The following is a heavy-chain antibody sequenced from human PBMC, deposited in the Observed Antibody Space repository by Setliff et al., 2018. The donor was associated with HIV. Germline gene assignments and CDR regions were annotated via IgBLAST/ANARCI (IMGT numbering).Heavy chain of an antibody. Sequence: ASVKVSCKGSGYTFRTYGISWVRQAPGQGLEWMGWISAYNGNTNHAQKLQGRVTMTTDTSTSTAYMELRSLRSDDTAVYYCARVKVVIATFYYMDVWGKGTTVTVSS. V-gene: IGHV1-18*01. CDR2: ISAYNGNT. CDR3: ARVKVVIATFYYMDV. CDR1: GYTFRTYG. D-gene: IGHD2-21*01. J-gene: IGHJ6*03.